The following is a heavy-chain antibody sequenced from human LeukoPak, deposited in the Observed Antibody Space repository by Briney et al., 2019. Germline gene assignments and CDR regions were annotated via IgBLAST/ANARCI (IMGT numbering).Heavy chain of an antibody. J-gene: IGHJ3*02. D-gene: IGHD3-3*01. CDR1: GFTVSSNY. CDR3: ARADFTYYDFWSGYHGAFDI. Sequence: PGGSLRLSCAASGFTVSSNYMSWVRQAPGKGLEWVSVIYSGGSTYYADSVKGRFTISRDNSKNTLYLQMNSLRAEDTAVYYCARADFTYYDFWSGYHGAFDIWGQGTMVTVSS. CDR2: IYSGGST. V-gene: IGHV3-66*01.